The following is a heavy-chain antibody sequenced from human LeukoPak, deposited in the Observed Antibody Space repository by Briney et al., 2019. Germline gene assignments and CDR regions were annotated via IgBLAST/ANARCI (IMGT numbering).Heavy chain of an antibody. J-gene: IGHJ4*02. CDR1: GFTFSSYT. CDR3: ARDPAGKYSSSWFDY. V-gene: IGHV3-48*02. CDR2: VSASSDI. D-gene: IGHD6-13*01. Sequence: PGGSLRLSCAASGFTFSSYTMNWVRQAPGKGLQWVSTVSASSDIHYSDFVKGRFTISRDNARNSLYLQMNSLRDEDTAVYYCARDPAGKYSSSWFDYWGQGTLVTVSS.